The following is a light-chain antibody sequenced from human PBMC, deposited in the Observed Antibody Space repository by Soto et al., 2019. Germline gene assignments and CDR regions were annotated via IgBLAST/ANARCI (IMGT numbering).Light chain of an antibody. CDR3: AAWDDSLNGPV. CDR2: SND. V-gene: IGLV1-44*01. Sequence: QSVLTQPPSASGTPGQKVTISCSGSSSNIGSNIVNWYQQLPGTAPKLLIYSNDQRPSGVPDRFSGSKSGTSASLAISGLQSEDEGDYCCAAWDDSLNGPVFGGGPQLTVL. CDR1: SSNIGSNI. J-gene: IGLJ2*01.